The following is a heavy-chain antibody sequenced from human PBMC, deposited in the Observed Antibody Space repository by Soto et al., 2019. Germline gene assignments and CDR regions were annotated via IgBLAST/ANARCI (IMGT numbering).Heavy chain of an antibody. J-gene: IGHJ4*02. Sequence: EVELLESGGGIVQPGGSLRVSCVASGFTFRNFVMGWVRQAPGKGLEWVSAIRGTGGETFYADSVKGRFTISRDNSKNTLYLKMNSLRDEDTALYFCAQDRGWGVVSPSHDYWGQGTLVTVSS. D-gene: IGHD2-21*01. V-gene: IGHV3-23*01. CDR2: IRGTGGET. CDR3: AQDRGWGVVSPSHDY. CDR1: GFTFRNFV.